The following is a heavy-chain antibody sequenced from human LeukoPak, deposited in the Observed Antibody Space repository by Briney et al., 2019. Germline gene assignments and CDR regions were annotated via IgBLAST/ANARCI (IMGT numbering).Heavy chain of an antibody. CDR3: TTDYNDGDYFDY. V-gene: IGHV3-15*01. D-gene: IGHD3-10*01. J-gene: IGHJ4*02. Sequence: GGSLRLSCAASGFTFSNAWMSWVRQAPGKGLEWVGRIKSKTDGGTTDYAAPVKGRFTISRDDSKNTLYLQVNSLKTEDTAVYYCTTDYNDGDYFDYWGQGTLVTVSS. CDR2: IKSKTDGGTT. CDR1: GFTFSNAW.